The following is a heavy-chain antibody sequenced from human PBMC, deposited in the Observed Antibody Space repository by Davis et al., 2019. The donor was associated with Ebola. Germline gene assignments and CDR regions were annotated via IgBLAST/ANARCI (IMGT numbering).Heavy chain of an antibody. Sequence: PGGSLRLSCKGSGYSFTSYWIGWVRQMPGKGLEWMGIIYPGDSDTRYSPSFQGQVTISADKSISTAYLQWSSLKASDTAMYYCARIHYDILTGYYGSFDYWGQGTLVTVSS. CDR1: GYSFTSYW. D-gene: IGHD3-9*01. CDR2: IYPGDSDT. V-gene: IGHV5-51*01. CDR3: ARIHYDILTGYYGSFDY. J-gene: IGHJ4*02.